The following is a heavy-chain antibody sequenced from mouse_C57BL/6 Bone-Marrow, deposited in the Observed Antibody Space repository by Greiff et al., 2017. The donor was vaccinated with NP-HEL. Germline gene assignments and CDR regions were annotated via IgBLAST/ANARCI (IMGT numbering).Heavy chain of an antibody. CDR2: INPSSGYT. Sequence: VQLQQSGAELAKPGASVKLSCKASGYTFTSYWMHWVKQRPGQGLEWIGYINPSSGYTKYNQKFKDKATLTADKSSSTAYMQLSSLTYEDSAVYYCARYTVVAHWYFDVWGTGTTVTVSS. V-gene: IGHV1-7*01. D-gene: IGHD1-1*01. J-gene: IGHJ1*03. CDR1: GYTFTSYW. CDR3: ARYTVVAHWYFDV.